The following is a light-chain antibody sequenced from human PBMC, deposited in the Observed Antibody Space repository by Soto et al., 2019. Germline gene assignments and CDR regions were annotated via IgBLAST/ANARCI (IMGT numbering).Light chain of an antibody. CDR2: GAS. CDR3: WSIPWT. Sequence: EIVLTQSPGTLSLSPGERDTLSCRASQSVSSRFLAWYQQKPGQAPRLLIYGASSRATGIPDRFSGSGSGTDFTLTSSRPELVDFAASAVWSIPWTFGQGTNVEIK. J-gene: IGKJ1*01. CDR1: QSVSSRF. V-gene: IGKV3-20*01.